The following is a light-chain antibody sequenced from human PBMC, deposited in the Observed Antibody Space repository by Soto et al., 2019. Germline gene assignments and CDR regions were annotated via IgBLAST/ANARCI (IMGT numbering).Light chain of an antibody. J-gene: IGKJ1*01. CDR1: QSISSW. CDR3: QQYNSYPWT. V-gene: IGKV1-5*01. CDR2: DAS. Sequence: DIQMTQSPSTLSASVGDRVTITCRASQSISSWLAWYQQKPGKAPKLLIYDASSLESGVPSRFSGSGSGTESTLTISSLQPDDFEPYYCQQYNSYPWTFGQGNKVEIK.